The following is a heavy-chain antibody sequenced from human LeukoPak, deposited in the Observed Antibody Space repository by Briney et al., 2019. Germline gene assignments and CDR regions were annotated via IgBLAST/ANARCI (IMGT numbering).Heavy chain of an antibody. CDR2: SDPEGGER. D-gene: IGHD5-18*01. CDR1: GKTLSDLS. V-gene: IGHV1-24*01. J-gene: IGHJ4*02. CDR3: VTGFTTMAVDYFDY. Sequence: ASVKVSFKVSGKTLSDLSIHWLRQPPGKGLEWLGGSDPEGGERIYAQMFQGRVTMTEDTSIDTAYMELSSLRSEDTAVYYCVTGFTTMAVDYFDYWGQGTLVTVSP.